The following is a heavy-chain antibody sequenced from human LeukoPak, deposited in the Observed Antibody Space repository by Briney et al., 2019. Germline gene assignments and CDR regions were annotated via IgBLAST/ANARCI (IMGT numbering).Heavy chain of an antibody. CDR3: ARGQTDIVVVPAAILLWFDP. Sequence: SETLSLTCTVSGHSISGYYWSWIRQPPGKGLEWIGEINHSGSTNYNPSLKSRVTISVDTSKNQFSLKLSSVTAADTAVYYCARGQTDIVVVPAAILLWFDPWGQGTLVTVSS. CDR2: INHSGST. V-gene: IGHV4-34*01. J-gene: IGHJ5*02. D-gene: IGHD2-2*02. CDR1: GHSISGYY.